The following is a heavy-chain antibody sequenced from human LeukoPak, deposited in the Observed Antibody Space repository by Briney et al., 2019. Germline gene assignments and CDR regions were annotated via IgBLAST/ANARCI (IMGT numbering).Heavy chain of an antibody. D-gene: IGHD3-10*01. V-gene: IGHV4-61*02. Sequence: PSQTLSLTCTVSGGSISSGSYYWSWIRQPAGNGLEWIGRIYTSGSTNYNPSLKSRVTISVDTSKNQFSLKLSSVTAADTAVYYCAVEGGSGSYPWGQGTLVTVSS. CDR3: AVEGGSGSYP. J-gene: IGHJ5*02. CDR2: IYTSGST. CDR1: GGSISSGSYY.